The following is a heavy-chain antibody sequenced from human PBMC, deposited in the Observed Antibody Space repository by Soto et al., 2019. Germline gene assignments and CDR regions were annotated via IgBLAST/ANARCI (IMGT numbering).Heavy chain of an antibody. J-gene: IGHJ6*03. V-gene: IGHV3-30*18. Sequence: QVQLVESGGGVVQPGRSLRLSCAASGFTFSSYGMHWVRQAPGKGLEWVAVISYDGSNKYYADSVKGRFTISRDNSKNTLYLQMNSLRVEDTAVYYCAKDPTYSLADTGYYYYMDVWGKGTTVTVSS. D-gene: IGHD5-18*01. CDR1: GFTFSSYG. CDR2: ISYDGSNK. CDR3: AKDPTYSLADTGYYYYMDV.